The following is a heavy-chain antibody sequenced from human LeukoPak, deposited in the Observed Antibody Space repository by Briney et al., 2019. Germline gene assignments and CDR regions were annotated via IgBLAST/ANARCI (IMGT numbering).Heavy chain of an antibody. V-gene: IGHV4-59*12. J-gene: IGHJ5*02. CDR2: IYYSGST. CDR1: GGSISSYY. CDR3: ARWFGPKGSWFDP. Sequence: SETLSLTCTVSGGSISSYYWSWIRQPPGKGLEWIGYIYYSGSTNYNPSLKSRVTISVDTSKNQFSLKLSSVTAADTAVYYCARWFGPKGSWFDPWGQGTLVTVSS. D-gene: IGHD3-10*01.